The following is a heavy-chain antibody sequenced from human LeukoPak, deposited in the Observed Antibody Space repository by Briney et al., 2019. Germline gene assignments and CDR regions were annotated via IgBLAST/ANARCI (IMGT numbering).Heavy chain of an antibody. D-gene: IGHD3-10*01. CDR3: ARTSPRYYGSRMDV. J-gene: IGHJ6*02. V-gene: IGHV1-8*01. CDR1: GYTFTSYD. CDR2: MNPNSGNT. Sequence: ASVKVSCKAFGYTFTSYDINWVRQATGQGLEWMGWMNPNSGNTGYAQKFQGRVTMTRNTSVNTAYMELSSLRSEDTAIYYCARTSPRYYGSRMDVWGQGTTVTVSS.